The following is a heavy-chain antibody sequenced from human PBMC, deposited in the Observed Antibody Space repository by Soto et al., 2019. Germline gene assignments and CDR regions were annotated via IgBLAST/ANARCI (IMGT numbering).Heavy chain of an antibody. CDR2: IYSGGST. V-gene: IGHV3-66*01. Sequence: EVQLVESGGGLVQPGGSLRLSCAASGFTVSSNYMSWVRQAPGKGLEWVSVIYSGGSTYYADSVKGRFTISRDNSKNRLYLQMNSLRAEDTAVYYCAREISSWEVRAFDYWGQGTLVTVSS. CDR3: AREISSWEVRAFDY. D-gene: IGHD6-13*01. CDR1: GFTVSSNY. J-gene: IGHJ4*02.